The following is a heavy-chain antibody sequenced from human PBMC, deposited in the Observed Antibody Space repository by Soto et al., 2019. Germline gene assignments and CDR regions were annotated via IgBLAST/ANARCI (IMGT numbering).Heavy chain of an antibody. Sequence: EVCCQGSGGTFSSLTISWVRQGPGQRLGLMMRIIPYRGRTDYHQNFQGRVTIPADKSTSPAYMKLSSLRAEDTAVYYCARHASAQEAASSGSPSSVWKWGQGTLVTVSS. V-gene: IGHV1-69*02. CDR2: IIPYRGRT. D-gene: IGHD3-22*01. CDR1: GGTFSSLT. CDR3: ARHASAQEAASSGSPSSVWK. J-gene: IGHJ4*02.